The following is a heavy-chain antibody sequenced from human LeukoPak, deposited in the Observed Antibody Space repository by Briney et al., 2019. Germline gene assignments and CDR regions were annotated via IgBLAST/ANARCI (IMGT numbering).Heavy chain of an antibody. D-gene: IGHD2-2*01. CDR1: GGSISSGSYY. V-gene: IGHV4-61*02. CDR3: ARGLVPAAISIWFDP. CDR2: IYTSGST. Sequence: SETLSLTCTVSGGSISSGSYYWSRIRQPAGKGLEWIGRIYTSGSTNYNPSLKSRVTISVDTSKNQFSLKLSSVTAADTAVYYCARGLVPAAISIWFDPWGQGTLVTVSS. J-gene: IGHJ5*02.